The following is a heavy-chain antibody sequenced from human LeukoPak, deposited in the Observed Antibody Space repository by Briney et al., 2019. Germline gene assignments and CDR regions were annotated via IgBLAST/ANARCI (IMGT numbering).Heavy chain of an antibody. V-gene: IGHV3-43D*03. Sequence: GGSLRLSCAASGFTFDDYAMHWVRQAPGKGLEWVSLISWDGGSTYYADSVKGRFTISRDNSKNTLYLQMNSLRAEDTAVYYCARASSRGIVGATLVYWGQGTLVTVSS. CDR2: ISWDGGST. CDR3: ARASSRGIVGATLVY. D-gene: IGHD1-26*01. J-gene: IGHJ4*02. CDR1: GFTFDDYA.